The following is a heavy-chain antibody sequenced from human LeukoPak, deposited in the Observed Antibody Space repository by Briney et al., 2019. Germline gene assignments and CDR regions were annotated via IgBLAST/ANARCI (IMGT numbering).Heavy chain of an antibody. CDR3: VRQPPGVYDTTQNWFDP. V-gene: IGHV5-10-1*01. D-gene: IGHD3-22*01. J-gene: IGHJ5*02. Sequence: GESLKISCKVSGYSFPSYWITWVRQVPGKGLEWMGGIAPSDSYTNCNPSFEGHVTMSVEKSITTVYLQWSSLKASDTAMYYCVRQPPGVYDTTQNWFDPWGQGTLVTVSS. CDR1: GYSFPSYW. CDR2: IAPSDSYT.